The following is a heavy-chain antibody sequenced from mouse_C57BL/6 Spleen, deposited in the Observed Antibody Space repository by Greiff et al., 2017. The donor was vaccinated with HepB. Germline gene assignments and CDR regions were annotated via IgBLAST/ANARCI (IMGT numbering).Heavy chain of an antibody. CDR1: GYTFTSYW. D-gene: IGHD1-1*01. V-gene: IGHV1-53*01. Sequence: VQLQQPGTELVKPGASVKLSCKASGYTFTSYWMHWVKQRPGQGLEWIGNINPSNGGTNYNEKFKSKATLTVDKSSSTAYMQLSSLTSEDSAVYYCARLKNYYGSSHWYFDVWGTGTTVTVSS. J-gene: IGHJ1*03. CDR2: INPSNGGT. CDR3: ARLKNYYGSSHWYFDV.